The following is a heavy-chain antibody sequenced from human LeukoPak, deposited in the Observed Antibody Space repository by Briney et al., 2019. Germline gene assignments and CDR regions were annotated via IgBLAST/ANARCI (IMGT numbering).Heavy chain of an antibody. CDR2: ISSSGNTI. Sequence: PGGSLRLSCAASGFTFSTYGMNWVRQAPGKGLEWVSYISSSGNTIYYADSVKGRFTISRDNAKNSLYLQMNSLRAEDTAVYYCARDTSYYDSSGYYHSVYFDYWGQGTLVTVSS. J-gene: IGHJ4*02. CDR3: ARDTSYYDSSGYYHSVYFDY. CDR1: GFTFSTYG. V-gene: IGHV3-48*04. D-gene: IGHD3-22*01.